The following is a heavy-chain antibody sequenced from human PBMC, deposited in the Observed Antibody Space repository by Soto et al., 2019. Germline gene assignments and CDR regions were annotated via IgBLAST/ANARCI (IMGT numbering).Heavy chain of an antibody. V-gene: IGHV3-7*01. CDR1: GFTFSDYG. CDR2: IKQDGNEK. CDR3: ARGLGSSGWYSPWDAFDI. D-gene: IGHD6-19*01. Sequence: EVQLVESGGGWVQPGGSLGLSCAVSGFTFSDYGRSWVRQAPGKGLEGVANIKQDGNEKYYVDSVKGRFTISRDNAKNSLYLQMNSLRAEDTAVYYCARGLGSSGWYSPWDAFDIWGQGTMVTVSS. J-gene: IGHJ3*02.